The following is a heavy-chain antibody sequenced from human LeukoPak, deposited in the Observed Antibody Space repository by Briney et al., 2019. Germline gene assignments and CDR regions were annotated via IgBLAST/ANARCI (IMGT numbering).Heavy chain of an antibody. CDR3: VNRRGTAMVYDY. Sequence: GGSLRLSCTVSGFTVSSNSWSWVRQAPGKGLEWVSFIYSGGKTHSSDSVKGRFTISRDNSKNTLYLQMNSLRAEDTAVYYCVNRRGTAMVYDYWGQGTQVTVSS. CDR2: IYSGGKT. D-gene: IGHD5-18*01. V-gene: IGHV3-53*01. CDR1: GFTVSSNS. J-gene: IGHJ4*02.